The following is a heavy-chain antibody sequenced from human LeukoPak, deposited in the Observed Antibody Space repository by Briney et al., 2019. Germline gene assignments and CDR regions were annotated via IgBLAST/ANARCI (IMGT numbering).Heavy chain of an antibody. V-gene: IGHV1-2*02. Sequence: GASVKVSCKPSGYTFTGYYIHLLRQAPGQGLEWMAWIDPNSGGTNYAHKFKGRVTMTRDTSISTAYMEVSSLRSDDTAVYYCARELIDCHDHTNKGFFDSWGQGTLVTVSS. CDR1: GYTFTGYY. CDR2: IDPNSGGT. D-gene: IGHD2-21*01. CDR3: ARELIDCHDHTNKGFFDS. J-gene: IGHJ4*02.